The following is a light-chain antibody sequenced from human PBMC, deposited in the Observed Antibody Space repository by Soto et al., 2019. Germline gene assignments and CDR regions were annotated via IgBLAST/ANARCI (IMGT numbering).Light chain of an antibody. J-gene: IGKJ4*01. CDR3: QHRSNWPPT. CDR1: QSVSSY. Sequence: EIVLTQSPATLSLSPGERATLSCRASQSVSSYLAWYQQKPGQAPRLLIYDASNSATGIPARFSGSGSGTDFTLTISSLETEDFAVYYCQHRSNWPPTFGGGTKVEIK. V-gene: IGKV3-11*01. CDR2: DAS.